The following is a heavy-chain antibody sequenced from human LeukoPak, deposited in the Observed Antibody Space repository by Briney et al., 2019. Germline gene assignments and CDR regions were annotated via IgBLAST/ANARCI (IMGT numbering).Heavy chain of an antibody. CDR2: IKSKTDGGTT. D-gene: IGHD3-22*01. CDR1: GFTFSNAW. CDR3: TTEHYYDSSGYYDY. Sequence: GGSLRLSCAASGFTFSNAWMSWVRQAPGKGLEWVGRIKSKTDGGTTDYAAPVKGRFTISRDDSKNTLYLQMNSLKTEDTAVYYCTTEHYYDSSGYYDYWGQGTLVTVSS. J-gene: IGHJ4*02. V-gene: IGHV3-15*01.